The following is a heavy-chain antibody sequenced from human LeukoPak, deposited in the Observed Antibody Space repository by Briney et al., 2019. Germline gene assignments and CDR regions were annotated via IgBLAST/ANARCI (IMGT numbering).Heavy chain of an antibody. CDR2: IYYSGST. CDR1: GGSISSSY. CDR3: ARQGPLTTAVTTRTNPFDY. V-gene: IGHV4-59*08. J-gene: IGHJ4*02. D-gene: IGHD4-11*01. Sequence: SETLSLTCTVSGGSISSSYWSWVRQPPGKGLEWMGYIYYSGSTNYNPSLKSRVTISVDTSKNQFSLKLNSVTAADTAVYYCARQGPLTTAVTTRTNPFDYWGQGTLVTVSS.